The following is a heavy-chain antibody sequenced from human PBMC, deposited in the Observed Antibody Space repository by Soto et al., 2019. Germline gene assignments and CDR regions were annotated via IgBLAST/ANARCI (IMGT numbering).Heavy chain of an antibody. J-gene: IGHJ4*02. D-gene: IGHD6-13*01. CDR3: ARDEGSSSWLDF. Sequence: EVPLVESGGGLVQHGVSLRLSCAASGFTFSIYSMNWVRQAPGKGLEWDSYISSSSSTIHYADSVKGRFTISRDNAKNSLYLQMNSLRAEDTAVYYCARDEGSSSWLDFGGQGTLGTVSS. V-gene: IGHV3-48*01. CDR1: GFTFSIYS. CDR2: ISSSSSTI.